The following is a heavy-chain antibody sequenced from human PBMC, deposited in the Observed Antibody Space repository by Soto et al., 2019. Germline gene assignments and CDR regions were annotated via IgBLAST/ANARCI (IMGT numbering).Heavy chain of an antibody. CDR3: ARGLAPTIFGTVPTPNWFDP. Sequence: VTLSLTCGVYGGTFSGYFWSWLRQFPGKGLEWVAEANDRGSRNYNPFLRGRLTISLDTSKNQFALRLSSVSYADTAVYYCARGLAPTIFGTVPTPNWFDPWGQGTQVTSPQ. V-gene: IGHV4-34*01. CDR2: ANDRGSR. J-gene: IGHJ5*02. CDR1: GGTFSGYF. D-gene: IGHD3-3*01.